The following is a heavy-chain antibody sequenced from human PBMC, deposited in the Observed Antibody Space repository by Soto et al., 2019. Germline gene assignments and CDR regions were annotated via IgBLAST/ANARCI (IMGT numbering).Heavy chain of an antibody. CDR1: GYTFTIYY. V-gene: IGHV1-46*01. D-gene: IGHD2-2*02. CDR3: ARDPVPAAIYYYGMDV. J-gene: IGHJ6*02. CDR2: INPSGGST. Sequence: ASVKVSCKASGYTFTIYYMHWVLQAPLQGLEWMGIINPSGGSTSYAQKFQGRVTMTRDTSTSTVYMELSSLRSEDTAVCYCARDPVPAAIYYYGMDVWGQGTTVTVSS.